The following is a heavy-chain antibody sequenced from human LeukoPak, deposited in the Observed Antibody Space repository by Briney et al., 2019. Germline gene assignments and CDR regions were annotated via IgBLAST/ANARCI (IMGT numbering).Heavy chain of an antibody. CDR2: FDPEDGET. Sequence: ASVKVSCKVSGYILTELSMHWVRQAPGKGLEWMGGFDPEDGETIYAQKFQGRVTMTEDTSTDTAYMELSSLRSEDTAVYYCATARYGSGSYHTYNWFDPWGQGTLVTVSS. V-gene: IGHV1-24*01. CDR3: ATARYGSGSYHTYNWFDP. CDR1: GYILTELS. D-gene: IGHD3-10*01. J-gene: IGHJ5*02.